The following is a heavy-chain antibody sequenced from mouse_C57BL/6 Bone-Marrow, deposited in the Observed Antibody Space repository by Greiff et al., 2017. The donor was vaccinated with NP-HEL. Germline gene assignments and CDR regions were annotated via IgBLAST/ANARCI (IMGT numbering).Heavy chain of an antibody. J-gene: IGHJ3*01. CDR3: TIDSSGSFAY. Sequence: EVKLVESGAELVRPGASVKLSCTASGFNIKDDYMHWVKQRPEQGLEWIGWIDPENGDTEYASKFQGKATITADKSSNTAYLQLSSLTSEDTAVYYCTIDSSGSFAYWGQGTLVTVSA. CDR2: IDPENGDT. CDR1: GFNIKDDY. D-gene: IGHD3-2*02. V-gene: IGHV14-4*01.